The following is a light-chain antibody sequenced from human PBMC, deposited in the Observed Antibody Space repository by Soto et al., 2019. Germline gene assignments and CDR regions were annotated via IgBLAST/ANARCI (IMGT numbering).Light chain of an antibody. CDR2: EVS. CDR1: NNEVGSDNL. V-gene: IGLV2-23*02. Sequence: QSVLTQPASVSGSPGQSITISCTGNNNEVGSDNLVSWYQQHPGKAPKFMIYEVSKRPSGVSNRFSGSKSGNTASLTISGLQAEDEADYYCCLYAGTSTYVFGTGTQLTVL. J-gene: IGLJ1*01. CDR3: CLYAGTSTYV.